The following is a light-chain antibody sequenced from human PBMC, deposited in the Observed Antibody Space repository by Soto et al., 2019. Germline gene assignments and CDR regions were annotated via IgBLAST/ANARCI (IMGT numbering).Light chain of an antibody. Sequence: IPMTQSPSTLSASVGDRVTITCRDSQSISSWLAWYRQKPGKAPKLLIYKASTLESGVPSRFSGGGSGTEFTLTISSLQPDDFATYYCQQYNSYSYTFGQGTKVDIK. CDR1: QSISSW. CDR3: QQYNSYSYT. V-gene: IGKV1-5*03. CDR2: KAS. J-gene: IGKJ2*01.